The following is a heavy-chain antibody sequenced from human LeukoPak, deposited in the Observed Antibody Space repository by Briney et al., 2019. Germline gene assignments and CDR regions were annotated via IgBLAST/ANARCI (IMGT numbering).Heavy chain of an antibody. V-gene: IGHV4-4*07. CDR3: ARDKRVAVAGTYIYYYYMDV. CDR1: GGSISSYY. J-gene: IGHJ6*03. Sequence: SETLSPTRTVSGGSISSYYWSWIRQPAGKGLEWIGRIYISGSGSTNYNPSLKSRVTMSVDTSKNQFSLKLSSVTAADTAVYYCARDKRVAVAGTYIYYYYMDVWGNGTTVTISS. CDR2: IYISGSGST. D-gene: IGHD6-19*01.